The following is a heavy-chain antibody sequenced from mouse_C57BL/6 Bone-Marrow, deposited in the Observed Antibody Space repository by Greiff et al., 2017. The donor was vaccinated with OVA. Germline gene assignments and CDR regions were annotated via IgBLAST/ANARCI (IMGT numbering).Heavy chain of an antibody. CDR2: IDPSDSYT. CDR1: GYTFTSYW. D-gene: IGHD2-1*01. Sequence: QVQLQQPGAELVKPGASVKLSCKASGYTFTSYWMQWVKQRPGQGLEWIGEIDPSDSYTNYNQKFKGKATLTVDTSSSTAYMQLSSLTSEDSAVDYCAIYYAYGDYCDYWGQGTTLTVSS. CDR3: AIYYAYGDYCDY. V-gene: IGHV1-50*01. J-gene: IGHJ2*01.